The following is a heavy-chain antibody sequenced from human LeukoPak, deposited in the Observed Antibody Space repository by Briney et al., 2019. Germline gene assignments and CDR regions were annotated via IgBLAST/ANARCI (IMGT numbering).Heavy chain of an antibody. V-gene: IGHV3-7*01. CDR1: GFTFSSYG. D-gene: IGHD6-13*01. CDR3: ARGRIAAAGPLWFDP. CDR2: IKQDGSEK. J-gene: IGHJ5*02. Sequence: GRSLRLSCAASGFTFSSYGMHWVRQAPGKGLEWVANIKQDGSEKYYVDSVKGRFTISRDNAKNSLYLQMNSLRAEDTAVYYCARGRIAAAGPLWFDPWGQGTLVTVSS.